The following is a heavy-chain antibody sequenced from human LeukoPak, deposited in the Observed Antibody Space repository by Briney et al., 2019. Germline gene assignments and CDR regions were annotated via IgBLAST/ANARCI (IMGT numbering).Heavy chain of an antibody. Sequence: ASVKVSCKVSGYTLTELSMHWVRQAPGKGLEWMGGFDPEDGETIYAQKFQGRVTMTEDTSTDTAYMELSRLRSDDTAVYYCASGSIAARWIAYYMDVWGKGTTVTVSS. D-gene: IGHD6-6*01. CDR1: GYTLTELS. CDR2: FDPEDGET. CDR3: ASGSIAARWIAYYMDV. J-gene: IGHJ6*03. V-gene: IGHV1-24*01.